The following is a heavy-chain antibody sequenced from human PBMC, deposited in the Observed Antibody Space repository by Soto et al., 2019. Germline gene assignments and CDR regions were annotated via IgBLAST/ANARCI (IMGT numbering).Heavy chain of an antibody. V-gene: IGHV1-69*13. CDR2: IIPIFGTA. J-gene: IGHJ6*02. CDR1: GGTFSSYA. D-gene: IGHD6-13*01. Sequence: ALVKVSCKASGGTFSSYAISWVRQAPGQGLEWMGGIIPIFGTANYAQKFQGRVTITADESTSTAYMELSSLRSEDTAVYYCARADPIAAGTLLRYYYYGMDVWGQGTTVTVSS. CDR3: ARADPIAAGTLLRYYYYGMDV.